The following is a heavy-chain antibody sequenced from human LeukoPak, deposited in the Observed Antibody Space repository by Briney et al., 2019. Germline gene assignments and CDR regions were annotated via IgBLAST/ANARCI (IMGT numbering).Heavy chain of an antibody. V-gene: IGHV4-59*01. CDR1: GGSISSYY. Sequence: KPSETLSLTCTVSGGSISSYYWSWIRQPPGKGLEWIGYIYYSGSTNYNPSLKSRVTISVDTSKNQFSLKLSSVTAADTAVYYCAGQDTVIAAAHWFDPRGQGTLVTVSS. CDR3: AGQDTVIAAAHWFDP. CDR2: IYYSGST. D-gene: IGHD6-13*01. J-gene: IGHJ5*02.